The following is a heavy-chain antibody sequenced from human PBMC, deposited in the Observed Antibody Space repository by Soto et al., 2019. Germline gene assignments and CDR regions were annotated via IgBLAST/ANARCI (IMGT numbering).Heavy chain of an antibody. CDR1: GESISSGGYY. D-gene: IGHD6-6*01. Sequence: QVQLQESGPGLVKASQTLSLICSVSGESISSGGYYWSWIRHHPGKGLEWIGYIYDSESAYYNPSLKSRVTISMETSKNLFAMKLSSVTAADTAVYYCAKASGSSSAAASWGQGTLITVSS. CDR3: AKASGSSSAAAS. V-gene: IGHV4-31*03. CDR2: IYDSESA. J-gene: IGHJ5*02.